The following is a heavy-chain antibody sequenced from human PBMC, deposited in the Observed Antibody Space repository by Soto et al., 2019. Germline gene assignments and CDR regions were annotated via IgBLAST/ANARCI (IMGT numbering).Heavy chain of an antibody. CDR2: MNPNSGNT. V-gene: IGHV1-8*01. J-gene: IGHJ6*04. CDR3: AREKSSYGVDV. CDR1: GYTFTSYD. Sequence: QVQLVQSGAEVKKPGASVKVSCKASGYTFTSYDINWVRQATGQGIEWMGWMNPNSGNTGYAQKFQGRVTLTMNTSRSTAYVELVSVRSAVTAVYYWAREKSSYGVDVGGVGTTFTVSS.